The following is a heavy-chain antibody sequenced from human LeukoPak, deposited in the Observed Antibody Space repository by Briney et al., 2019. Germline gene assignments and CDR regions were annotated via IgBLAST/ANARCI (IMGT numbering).Heavy chain of an antibody. J-gene: IGHJ5*02. Sequence: SGTLSLTCAVSGGSISSSNWWSWVRQPPGKGLEWIGEIYHSGSTNYNPSLKSRVTISVDKSKNQFSLKLSSVTAADTAVYYCAREFSSSWYGNWFGPWGQGTLVTVSS. CDR1: GGSISSSNW. CDR3: AREFSSSWYGNWFGP. V-gene: IGHV4-4*02. D-gene: IGHD6-13*01. CDR2: IYHSGST.